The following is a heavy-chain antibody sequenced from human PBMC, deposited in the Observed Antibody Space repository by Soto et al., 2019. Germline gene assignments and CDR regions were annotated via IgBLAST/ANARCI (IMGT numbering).Heavy chain of an antibody. D-gene: IGHD5-12*01. J-gene: IGHJ6*03. Sequence: GGSLRLSCAASGFTFSSYGMHWVRQAPGKGLEWVAVISYDGSNKYYADSVKGRFTISRDNSKNTLYLQMNSLRAEDTAVYYCAKDLGYSGERYYYYYMDVWGKGTTVTVSS. CDR3: AKDLGYSGERYYYYYMDV. CDR1: GFTFSSYG. CDR2: ISYDGSNK. V-gene: IGHV3-30*18.